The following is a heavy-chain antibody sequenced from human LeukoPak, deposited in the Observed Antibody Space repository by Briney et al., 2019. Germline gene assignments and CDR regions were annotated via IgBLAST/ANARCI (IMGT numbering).Heavy chain of an antibody. V-gene: IGHV1-2*02. J-gene: IGHJ4*02. CDR3: ARGQQIQLWSIGY. CDR2: SNPNSDDT. CDR1: VYTFTCYY. Sequence: ASVKVSLKASVYTFTCYYMHWVRQAPGQGLEWMGWSNPNSDDTNYAQKFQGRVTMTRATSISTAYRELSRLRSDDTAVYYCARGQQIQLWSIGYWGQGTLVTVSS. D-gene: IGHD5-18*01.